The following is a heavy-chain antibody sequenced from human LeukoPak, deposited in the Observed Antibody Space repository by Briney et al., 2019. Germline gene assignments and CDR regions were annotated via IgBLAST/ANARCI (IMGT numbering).Heavy chain of an antibody. Sequence: AASVKVSCKASGGTFSSYTISWVRQAPGQGLEWMGRIIPILGIANYAQKFQGRVTITADKSTSTAYMELSSLRSEDTAVYYCAKGPIVVVPAATKQTYYYYMDVWGKGTTVTVSS. CDR1: GGTFSSYT. CDR3: AKGPIVVVPAATKQTYYYYMDV. V-gene: IGHV1-69*02. CDR2: IIPILGIA. J-gene: IGHJ6*03. D-gene: IGHD2-2*01.